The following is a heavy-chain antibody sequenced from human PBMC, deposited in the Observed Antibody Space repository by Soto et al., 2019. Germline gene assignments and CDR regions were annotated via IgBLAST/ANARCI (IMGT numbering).Heavy chain of an antibody. CDR2: IIPMFGTP. V-gene: IGHV1-69*01. CDR1: VGTFSRYA. Sequence: QVHLVQSGAGVKKPGSSVKVSCKASVGTFSRYAISWVRQAPGQGLERMGGIIPMFGTPTYAQKVQGRVTITEDESTNTAYMDLRSLRAEETSLYYWASLSNNFDTSGYYGEAAGLDVRRQGKM. D-gene: IGHD3-22*01. CDR3: ASLSNNFDTSGYYGEAAGLDV. J-gene: IGHJ3*01.